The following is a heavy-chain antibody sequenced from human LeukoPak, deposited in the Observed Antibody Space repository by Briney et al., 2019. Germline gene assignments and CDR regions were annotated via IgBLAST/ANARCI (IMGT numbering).Heavy chain of an antibody. Sequence: SVKVSCKASGGTFSSYAISWVRQAPGQGLESMGRIIPIFGTANYAQEFQGRVTITTDESTSTAYMELSSLRSEDTAVYYCAREDGVGYDILTGYYPIVYWGQGTLVTVSS. CDR1: GGTFSSYA. CDR2: IIPIFGTA. V-gene: IGHV1-69*05. J-gene: IGHJ4*02. D-gene: IGHD3-9*01. CDR3: AREDGVGYDILTGYYPIVY.